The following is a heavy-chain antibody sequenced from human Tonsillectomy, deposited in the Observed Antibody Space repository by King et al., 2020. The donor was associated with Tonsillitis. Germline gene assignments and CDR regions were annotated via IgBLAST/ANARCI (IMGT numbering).Heavy chain of an antibody. V-gene: IGHV4-31*03. CDR1: SGSITSTGYY. J-gene: IGHJ3*01. CDR3: ARSPSGYSGPEAFDV. CDR2: ISYGGGT. D-gene: IGHD3-3*01. Sequence: VQLQESGPGLVKPSQTLSLTCTVSSGSITSTGYYWSWIRQLPGKGLEWIGYISYGGGTYYNPSLTSRVTISLQTSKNQFSLNLRSVNAADTAVYYCARSPSGYSGPEAFDVWGHGTVVAVSS.